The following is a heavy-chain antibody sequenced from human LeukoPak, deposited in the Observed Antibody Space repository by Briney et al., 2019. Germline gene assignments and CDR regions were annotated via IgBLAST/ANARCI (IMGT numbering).Heavy chain of an antibody. CDR1: GFTFSSYE. CDR3: ACLQVYDSSVYRPFDS. CDR2: IKGDGSDK. Sequence: DPGGSLRLSCAASGFTFSSYEMNWVRQAPGKGLEWVANIKGDGSDKYYVDSVEGRFTISRDNAKNSLYLQMNSLRLEDTAVYYCACLQVYDSSVYRPFDSWGQGTLVTVSS. J-gene: IGHJ4*02. V-gene: IGHV3-7*01. D-gene: IGHD3-22*01.